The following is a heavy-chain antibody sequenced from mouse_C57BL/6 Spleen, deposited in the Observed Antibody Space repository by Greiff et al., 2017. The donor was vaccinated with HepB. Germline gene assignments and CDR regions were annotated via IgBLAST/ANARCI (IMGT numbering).Heavy chain of an antibody. D-gene: IGHD3-2*02. CDR3: ARTFRDYYAMDY. Sequence: VKLVESGAELVKPGASVKISCKASGYAFSSYWMNWVKQRPGKGLEWIGQIYPGDGDTNYNGKFKGKATLTADKSSSTAYMQLSSLTSEDSAVYFCARTFRDYYAMDYWGQGTSVTVSS. CDR1: GYAFSSYW. V-gene: IGHV1-80*01. J-gene: IGHJ4*01. CDR2: IYPGDGDT.